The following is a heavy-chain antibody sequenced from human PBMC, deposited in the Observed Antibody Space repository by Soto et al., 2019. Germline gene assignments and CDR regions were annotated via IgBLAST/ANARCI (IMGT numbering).Heavy chain of an antibody. CDR2: IRTRTDNYSK. V-gene: IGHV3-73*01. CDR3: TRLAYGMDV. Sequence: GSLRLSCAASGFTFSVSAIHWVRQASGKGPEWVARIRTRTDNYSKVYAASVKGRFTISRDDSKSTAYLQLNNLKTEDTAVYYCTRLAYGMDVWCQGKTVTVSS. CDR1: GFTFSVSA. J-gene: IGHJ6*02.